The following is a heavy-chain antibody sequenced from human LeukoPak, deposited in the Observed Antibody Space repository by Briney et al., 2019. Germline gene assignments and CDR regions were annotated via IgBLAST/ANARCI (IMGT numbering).Heavy chain of an antibody. V-gene: IGHV4-61*05. CDR1: GGSISSSSYY. Sequence: SETLSLTCTVSGGSISSSSYYWGWIRQPPGKGLEWIGYIYYSGSTNCNPSLKSRVTISVDTSKNQFSLRLSSVTAADTAVYYCARGAGRITMVRGARPPGRSDPWGQGTLVTVSS. J-gene: IGHJ5*02. CDR3: ARGAGRITMVRGARPPGRSDP. D-gene: IGHD3-10*01. CDR2: IYYSGST.